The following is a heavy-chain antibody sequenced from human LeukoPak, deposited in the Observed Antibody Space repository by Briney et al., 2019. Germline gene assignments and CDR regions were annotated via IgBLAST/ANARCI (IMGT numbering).Heavy chain of an antibody. CDR3: ARALRLWDGNSGIAFDI. CDR1: RRSISSYY. CDR2: IYNSGST. V-gene: IGHV4-59*01. J-gene: IGHJ3*02. D-gene: IGHD4-23*01. Sequence: PSETLSLTCTVHRRSISSYYWNWIRQPPGKGLEWIGYIYNSGSTNYNHSLKSRVTISEDMSNNQFSLKLSSVTAADTAVYDCARALRLWDGNSGIAFDIWGQGTMVTVSS.